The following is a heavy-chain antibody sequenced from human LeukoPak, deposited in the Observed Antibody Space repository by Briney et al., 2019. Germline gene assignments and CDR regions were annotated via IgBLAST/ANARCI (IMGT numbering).Heavy chain of an antibody. D-gene: IGHD2-2*01. V-gene: IGHV1-18*01. J-gene: IGHJ4*02. CDR1: GYTFTSYG. CDR3: ARVHSYCSSTSCLDY. CDR2: ISAYNGNS. Sequence: SVKVSCKASGYTFTSYGISWVRQAPGQGLEWMGWISAYNGNSNYAQKFQGRVTMTTDTSTSTGYMELRSLRSDDTAVYYCARVHSYCSSTSCLDYWGQGTLVTVSS.